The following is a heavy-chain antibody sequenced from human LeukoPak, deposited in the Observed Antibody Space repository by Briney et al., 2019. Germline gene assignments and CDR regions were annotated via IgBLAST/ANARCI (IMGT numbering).Heavy chain of an antibody. Sequence: GGSLRLSCAASGFTSSSYSMNWVRQAPGKGLEWVSSISSSSSYIYYADSVKGRFTISRDNAKNSLYLQMNSLRAEDTAVYYCARDKTQVGATFDYWGQGTLVTVSS. CDR3: ARDKTQVGATFDY. CDR2: ISSSSSYI. J-gene: IGHJ4*02. D-gene: IGHD1-26*01. CDR1: GFTSSSYS. V-gene: IGHV3-21*01.